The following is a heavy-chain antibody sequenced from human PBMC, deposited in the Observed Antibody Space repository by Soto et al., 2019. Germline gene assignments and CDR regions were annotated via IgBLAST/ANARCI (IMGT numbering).Heavy chain of an antibody. V-gene: IGHV3-9*01. J-gene: IGHJ6*02. CDR3: AKDSAYYDSSGYRYVDVYYYYGMDV. D-gene: IGHD3-22*01. CDR2: ISWNSGSI. CDR1: GFTFDDYA. Sequence: EVQLVESGGTLVQPGRSLRLSCAASGFTFDDYAMHWVRQAPGKGLEWVSGISWNSGSIGYADSVKGRFTISRDNAKNSLYLRMNSLRAEDTALYYCAKDSAYYDSSGYRYVDVYYYYGMDVWGQGTTVTVSS.